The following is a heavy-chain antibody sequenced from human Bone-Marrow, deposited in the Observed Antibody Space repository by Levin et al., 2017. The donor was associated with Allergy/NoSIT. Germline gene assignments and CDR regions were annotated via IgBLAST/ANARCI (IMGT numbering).Heavy chain of an antibody. V-gene: IGHV3-48*03. CDR3: ARATSSWYPIDY. Sequence: SCAASGFTLSSYEMNWVRQAPGKGLEWISYISSSSSSMYYVDSVKGRFTISRVNAKNSLYLQMHSLRAEDTAVYFCARATSSWYPIDYWGQGTLVTVSS. CDR2: ISSSSSSM. CDR1: GFTLSSYE. J-gene: IGHJ4*02. D-gene: IGHD6-13*01.